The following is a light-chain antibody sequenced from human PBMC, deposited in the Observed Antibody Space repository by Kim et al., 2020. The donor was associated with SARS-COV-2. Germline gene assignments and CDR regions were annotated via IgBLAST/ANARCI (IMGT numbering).Light chain of an antibody. CDR1: QSISSW. Sequence: DIQMTQSPSTLSASVGDRVTITCRASQSISSWLAWYQQKPGKAPKLLIYKASSLESGVPSRFSGSGSGTEFTLTISSLQPDDFATYYCQQYNSYSTFGQETKLEI. CDR3: QQYNSYST. V-gene: IGKV1-5*03. J-gene: IGKJ2*01. CDR2: KAS.